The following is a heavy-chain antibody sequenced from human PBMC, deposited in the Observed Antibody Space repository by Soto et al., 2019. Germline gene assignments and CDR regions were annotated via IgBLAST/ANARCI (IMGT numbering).Heavy chain of an antibody. CDR1: GFTFSSYS. CDR3: ARSAGEQWLADDAFDI. CDR2: ISSSSSYI. V-gene: IGHV3-21*01. Sequence: WGSLRLSCVSSGFTFSSYSMNWVRQAPGKGLEWVSSISSSSSYIYYADSVKGRFTISRDNAKNSLYLQMNSLRAEDTAVYYCARSAGEQWLADDAFDIWGHGTLVTVSS. D-gene: IGHD6-19*01. J-gene: IGHJ3*02.